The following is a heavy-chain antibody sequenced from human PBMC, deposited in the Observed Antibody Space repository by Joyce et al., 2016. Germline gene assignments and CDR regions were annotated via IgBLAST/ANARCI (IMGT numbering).Heavy chain of an antibody. CDR1: GFTFSSSG. V-gene: IGHV3-30*03. D-gene: IGHD5-12*01. CDR2: ISFEGTYE. CDR3: ARDGSGVALDSFDY. Sequence: QVQLVESGGGVVQPGRSLRVSCAASGFTFSSSGMHWVRQSPGKGLEWVAVISFEGTYENYADSVKGRFTISRDNSENTLYLQMNSLRGDDTAVYYCARDGSGVALDSFDYWGQGILVTVSS. J-gene: IGHJ4*02.